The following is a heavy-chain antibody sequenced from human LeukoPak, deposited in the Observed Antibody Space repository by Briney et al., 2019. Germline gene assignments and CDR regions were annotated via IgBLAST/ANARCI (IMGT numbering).Heavy chain of an antibody. CDR2: ISYDGSNK. J-gene: IGHJ4*02. D-gene: IGHD5-18*01. V-gene: IGHV3-30*18. CDR1: GFTFSSYG. CDR3: AKDRFAAMGYFDY. Sequence: PGGSLRLSCAASGFTFSSYGMHWVRQAPGKGLEWVAVISYDGSNKYYADSVKGRFTISRDNSKNTLYPQMNSLRAEDTAVYYCAKDRFAAMGYFDYWGQGTLVTVSS.